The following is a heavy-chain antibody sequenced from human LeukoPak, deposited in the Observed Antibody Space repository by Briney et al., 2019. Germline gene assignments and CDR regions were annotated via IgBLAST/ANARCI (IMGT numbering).Heavy chain of an antibody. J-gene: IGHJ1*01. D-gene: IGHD2-2*01. Sequence: PSETLSLTCTVSGGSISSYYWSWIRQPPGKGLEWIGYIYYSRSTNYNPSLKSRVTISVDTSKNQFSLKLSSVTAADTAVYYCASSCSSTSCYAPEYFQHWGQGTLVTVSS. CDR1: GGSISSYY. V-gene: IGHV4-59*08. CDR2: IYYSRST. CDR3: ASSCSSTSCYAPEYFQH.